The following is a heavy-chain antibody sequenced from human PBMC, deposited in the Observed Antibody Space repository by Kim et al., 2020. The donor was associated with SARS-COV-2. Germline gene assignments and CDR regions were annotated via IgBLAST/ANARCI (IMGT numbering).Heavy chain of an antibody. D-gene: IGHD6-19*01. CDR1: GFTFSSYG. J-gene: IGHJ4*02. CDR2: IWYDGSNK. CDR3: ARYIAVADTSDY. V-gene: IGHV3-33*01. Sequence: GGSLRLSCAASGFTFSSYGMHWVRQAPGKGLEWVAVIWYDGSNKYYADSVKGRFTISRDNSKNTLYLQMNSLRAEDTAVYYCARYIAVADTSDYWGQGTLVTVSS.